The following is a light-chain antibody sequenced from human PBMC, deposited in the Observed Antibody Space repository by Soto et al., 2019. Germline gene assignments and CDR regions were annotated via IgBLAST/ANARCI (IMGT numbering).Light chain of an antibody. J-gene: IGLJ2*01. CDR1: TSDVGGYDF. V-gene: IGLV2-14*01. Sequence: QSVLTQPASVSGSPGQSITISCTGTTSDVGGYDFVSWYQQHPGKAPKLTIYEVSNRPSGVSNRFSASKSGNTASLTISGLQAEDEADYFCTSYSSSNNFDVVFGGGTQLTVL. CDR2: EVS. CDR3: TSYSSSNNFDVV.